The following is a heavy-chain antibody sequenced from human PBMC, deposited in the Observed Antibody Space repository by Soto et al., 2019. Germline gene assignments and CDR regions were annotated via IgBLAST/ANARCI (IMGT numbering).Heavy chain of an antibody. CDR1: GYTFSIYG. Sequence: ASVKVSCKASGYTFSIYGINWVRQAPGQGLEWMGWTRPNNGNTKYAQNLQGRVTMTTDTSTSTAXXXXXXXXXXDTAVYYCVRDLDGSGSYYTDYWGQGTLVTVSS. CDR3: VRDLDGSGSYYTDY. V-gene: IGHV1-18*01. D-gene: IGHD3-10*01. J-gene: IGHJ4*02. CDR2: TRPNNGNT.